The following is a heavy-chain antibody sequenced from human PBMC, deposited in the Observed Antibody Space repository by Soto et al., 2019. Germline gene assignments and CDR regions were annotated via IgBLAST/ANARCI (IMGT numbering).Heavy chain of an antibody. CDR2: IYHSGST. V-gene: IGHV4-4*02. Sequence: QVQLQESGPGLVKPSGTLSLTCAVSGGSISSSNWWSWVRQPPGKGLEWIGEIYHSGSTNYNPSLQSRVTISXXKXKXXVSLKLSSVTAADTAVYYCARVSYYDSSGYYYFDYWGQGTLVTVSS. CDR3: ARVSYYDSSGYYYFDY. CDR1: GGSISSSNW. D-gene: IGHD3-22*01. J-gene: IGHJ4*02.